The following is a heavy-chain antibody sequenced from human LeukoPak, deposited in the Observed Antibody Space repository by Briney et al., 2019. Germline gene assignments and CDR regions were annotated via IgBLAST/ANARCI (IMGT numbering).Heavy chain of an antibody. CDR2: IYPGDSDT. V-gene: IGHV5-51*01. D-gene: IGHD3-10*01. J-gene: IGHJ4*02. Sequence: GESLKISCKGSGYSFTSYWIGWVRQMPGKGLEWMGIIYPGDSDTKYSPSFQGQVTISDDKSINTAYLQWSSLKASDTAMYYCARVAKYYYGSGSYRPHYFEYWGQGTLVSVSS. CDR1: GYSFTSYW. CDR3: ARVAKYYYGSGSYRPHYFEY.